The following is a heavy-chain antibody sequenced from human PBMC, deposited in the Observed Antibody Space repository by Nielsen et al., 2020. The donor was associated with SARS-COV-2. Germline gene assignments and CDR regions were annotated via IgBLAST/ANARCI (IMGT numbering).Heavy chain of an antibody. J-gene: IGHJ5*02. Sequence: GGSLRLSCAASGFTVSSNYMSWVRQAPGKGLEWVSVIYSGGSTYYADSVKGRFTISRDNSKNTLYLQMNSLRAEDTAVYYCYTVRVWWELGDNWFDPWGQGTLVTVSS. V-gene: IGHV3-53*01. CDR3: YTVRVWWELGDNWFDP. D-gene: IGHD1-26*01. CDR2: IYSGGST. CDR1: GFTVSSNY.